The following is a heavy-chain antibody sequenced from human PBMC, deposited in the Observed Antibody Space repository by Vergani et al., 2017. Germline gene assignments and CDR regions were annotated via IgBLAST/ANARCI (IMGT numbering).Heavy chain of an antibody. CDR2: IYSGDET. Sequence: ELQLVESGGGLVQPGGSLGLSCAPFGSTAIGNYLTWFRQAPGKGLEWVSHIYSGDETYYADSVKGRVTISRDTSKNTLHLQINNLRVEDTAVYYCARGNYYGSGTYVDPWGQGTLVTVSS. V-gene: IGHV3-66*02. J-gene: IGHJ5*02. D-gene: IGHD3-10*01. CDR1: GSTAIGNY. CDR3: ARGNYYGSGTYVDP.